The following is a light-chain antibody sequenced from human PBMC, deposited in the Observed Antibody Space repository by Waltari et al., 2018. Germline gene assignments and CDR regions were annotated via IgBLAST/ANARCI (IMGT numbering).Light chain of an antibody. Sequence: WYQQNPGKAPKFMIYDVSKRPSGVSNRFSGSKSGNTASLTISGLQAEDEADYYCSSYTSSSTWVFGGGTKLTVL. J-gene: IGLJ3*02. CDR3: SSYTSSSTWV. CDR2: DVS. V-gene: IGLV2-14*04.